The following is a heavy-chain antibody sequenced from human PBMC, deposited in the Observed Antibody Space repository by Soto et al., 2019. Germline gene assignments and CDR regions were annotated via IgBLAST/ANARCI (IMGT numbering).Heavy chain of an antibody. CDR1: GFTFSSYA. CDR2: ISYDGSNK. CDR3: ARDQAPRIQLWPPYDAFDI. V-gene: IGHV3-30-3*01. Sequence: GGSLRLSCAASGFTFSSYAMHWVRQAPGKGLEWVAVISYDGSNKYYADSVKGRFTISRDNSKNTLYLQMNSLRAEDTAVYYCARDQAPRIQLWPPYDAFDIWGQGTMVTVS. D-gene: IGHD5-18*01. J-gene: IGHJ3*02.